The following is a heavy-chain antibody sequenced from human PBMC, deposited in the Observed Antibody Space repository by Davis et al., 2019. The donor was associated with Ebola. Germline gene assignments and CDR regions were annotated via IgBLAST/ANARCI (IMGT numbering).Heavy chain of an antibody. V-gene: IGHV2-5*02. CDR1: GFSLATSGAA. Sequence: SGPTLVKPTQTLTLTCSFSGFSLATSGAAVGWVRQSPGKALEWLALIYWDYDMRYNPSLKARLSIVKDVSNNQVVLTMTTADPADTGTYFCVHKSSSYVGPLWFDPWGQGLLVSVSS. CDR2: IYWDYDM. D-gene: IGHD1-26*01. J-gene: IGHJ5*02. CDR3: VHKSSSYVGPLWFDP.